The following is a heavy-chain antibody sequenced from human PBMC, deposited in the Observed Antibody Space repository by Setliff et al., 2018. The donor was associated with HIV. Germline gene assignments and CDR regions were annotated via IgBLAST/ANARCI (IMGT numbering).Heavy chain of an antibody. CDR3: ASLPPLYDSSGYYFDY. V-gene: IGHV4-34*01. CDR2: INQSGST. Sequence: SETLSLTCAVYGGSLSGDYWSWIRQPPGKGLEWIGEINQSGSTYYNPSLNSRVTISVDASKNQFSLKLSSVTTADTAVYYCASLPPLYDSSGYYFDYWGQGTLVTVSS. CDR1: GGSLSGDY. J-gene: IGHJ4*02. D-gene: IGHD3-22*01.